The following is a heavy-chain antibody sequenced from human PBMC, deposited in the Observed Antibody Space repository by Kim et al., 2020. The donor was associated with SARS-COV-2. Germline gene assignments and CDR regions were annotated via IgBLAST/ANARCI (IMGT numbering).Heavy chain of an antibody. D-gene: IGHD3-10*01. Sequence: NGPVTISVDTSKNQFSLKLSSVTAADTAVYYCARSGDYYGSGRYSPGFDYWGQGTLVTVSS. CDR3: ARSGDYYGSGRYSPGFDY. J-gene: IGHJ4*02. V-gene: IGHV4-39*01.